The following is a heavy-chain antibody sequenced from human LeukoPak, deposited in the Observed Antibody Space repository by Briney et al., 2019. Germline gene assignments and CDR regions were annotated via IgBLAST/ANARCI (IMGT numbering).Heavy chain of an antibody. CDR1: GFTFDDYA. J-gene: IGHJ4*02. CDR2: VSWNSGSI. CDR3: AKDKAGRGIYYFDY. Sequence: GGSLRLSCAASGFTFDDYAMHWVRQAPGKGLEWVSGVSWNSGSIGYADSMKGRFTISRDNAKNSLYLQMNSLRAEDTALYYCAKDKAGRGIYYFDYWGQGTLVTVSS. V-gene: IGHV3-9*01. D-gene: IGHD6-13*01.